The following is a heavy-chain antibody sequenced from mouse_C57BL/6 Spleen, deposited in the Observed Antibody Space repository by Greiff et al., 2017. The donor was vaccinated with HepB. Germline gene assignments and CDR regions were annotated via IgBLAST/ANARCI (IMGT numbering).Heavy chain of an antibody. V-gene: IGHV1-42*01. Sequence: VQLQQSGPELVKPGASVKISCKASGYSFTGYYMNWVKQSPEKSLEWIGEINPSTGGTTYNQKFKAKATLTVDKSSSKAYMQLKSLTSEDSAVYYCARVGLAGTAWFAYWGQGTLVTVSA. CDR2: INPSTGGT. CDR3: ARVGLAGTAWFAY. D-gene: IGHD3-3*01. CDR1: GYSFTGYY. J-gene: IGHJ3*01.